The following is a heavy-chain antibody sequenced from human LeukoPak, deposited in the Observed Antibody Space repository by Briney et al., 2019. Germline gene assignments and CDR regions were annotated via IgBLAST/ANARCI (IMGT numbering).Heavy chain of an antibody. CDR2: IIPISGTT. Sequence: ASVKVSCKASGGTFSSYAISWVRQAPGQGLEWMGGIIPISGTTNNAQKFQGRVTITADESTSTAYMELSSLRSEDTAVYYCARSAYTGGVFENWGQGTLVTVSS. J-gene: IGHJ4*02. CDR1: GGTFSSYA. CDR3: ARSAYTGGVFEN. V-gene: IGHV1-69*13. D-gene: IGHD2-8*02.